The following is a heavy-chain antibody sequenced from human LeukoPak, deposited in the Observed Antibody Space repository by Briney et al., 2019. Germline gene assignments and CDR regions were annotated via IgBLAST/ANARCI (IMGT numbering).Heavy chain of an antibody. D-gene: IGHD3-10*01. V-gene: IGHV3-7*01. CDR1: GLTFRNFW. J-gene: IGHJ4*02. CDR3: ARSYGHSIDY. CDR2: IKQDGSGQ. Sequence: GGFLRLSCAASGLTFRNFWMCWVRQAPGKGLEWAATIKQDGSGQYYVDSVKGRFTISRDNAQNSLYLQMNNLRAEDTAVYYCARSYGHSIDYWGQGTLVTVSS.